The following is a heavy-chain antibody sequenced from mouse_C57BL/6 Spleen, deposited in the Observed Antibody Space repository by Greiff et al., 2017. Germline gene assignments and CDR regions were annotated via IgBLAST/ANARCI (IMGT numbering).Heavy chain of an antibody. CDR3: ARGAYSNPFAY. CDR2: INPSTGGT. V-gene: IGHV1-42*01. J-gene: IGHJ3*01. Sequence: VQLQQSGPELVKPGASVKISCKASGYSFTGYYMNWVKQSPEKSLEWIGEINPSTGGTTYNQKFKAKATLTVDKSSSTAYMQLKSLTSEDSAVYYCARGAYSNPFAYWGQGTLVTVSA. D-gene: IGHD2-5*01. CDR1: GYSFTGYY.